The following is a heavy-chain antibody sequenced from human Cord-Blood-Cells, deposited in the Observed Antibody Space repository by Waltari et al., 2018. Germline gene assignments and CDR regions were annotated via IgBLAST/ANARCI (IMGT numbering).Heavy chain of an antibody. D-gene: IGHD5-12*01. CDR3: ARARRDGYNPFDY. CDR2: LYYSGST. Sequence: QVQLQESGPGLVKPSQTLSLPCTVPGGSFISGGYYWAGIRQHPGKSLEWIGYLYYSGSTYYNPSLKSRVTISVDTSKNQFSLKLSSVTAADTAVYYCARARRDGYNPFDYWGQGTLVTVSS. V-gene: IGHV4-31*03. J-gene: IGHJ4*02. CDR1: GGSFISGGYY.